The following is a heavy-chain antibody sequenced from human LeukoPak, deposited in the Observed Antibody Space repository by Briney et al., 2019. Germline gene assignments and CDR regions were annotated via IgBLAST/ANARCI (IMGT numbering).Heavy chain of an antibody. Sequence: ASVKVSFKASGYTFTGYYLHWVRQAPGQGLEWMGWISAYNGNTNYAQKLQGRVTMTTDTSTSTAYMELRSLRSDDTAVYYCARDSSSWYEYYFDYWGQGTLVTVSS. J-gene: IGHJ4*02. CDR1: GYTFTGYY. CDR3: ARDSSSWYEYYFDY. D-gene: IGHD6-13*01. CDR2: ISAYNGNT. V-gene: IGHV1-18*04.